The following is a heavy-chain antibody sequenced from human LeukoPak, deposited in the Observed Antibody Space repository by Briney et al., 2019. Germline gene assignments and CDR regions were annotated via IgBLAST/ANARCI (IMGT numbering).Heavy chain of an antibody. Sequence: ASVKVSCKAPGYTFTSYDINWVRQATGQGLEWMGWMNPNSGNTGYAQKFQGRVTMTRNTSISTAYMELSSLRSEDTAVYYCARGRLVSPSWFDPWGQGTLVTVSS. J-gene: IGHJ5*02. CDR3: ARGRLVSPSWFDP. CDR1: GYTFTSYD. CDR2: MNPNSGNT. V-gene: IGHV1-8*01. D-gene: IGHD3-22*01.